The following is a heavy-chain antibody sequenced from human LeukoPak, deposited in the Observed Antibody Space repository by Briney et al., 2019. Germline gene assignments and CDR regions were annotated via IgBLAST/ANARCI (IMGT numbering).Heavy chain of an antibody. D-gene: IGHD4-17*01. V-gene: IGHV1-69*13. Sequence: ASVKVSCKASGGTFSSYAISWVRQAPGQGLERMGGIIPIFGTANYAQKFQGRVTITADESTSTAYMELSSLRSEDTAVYYCARNYGDYRSPADYWGQGTLVTVSS. CDR1: GGTFSSYA. CDR3: ARNYGDYRSPADY. CDR2: IIPIFGTA. J-gene: IGHJ4*02.